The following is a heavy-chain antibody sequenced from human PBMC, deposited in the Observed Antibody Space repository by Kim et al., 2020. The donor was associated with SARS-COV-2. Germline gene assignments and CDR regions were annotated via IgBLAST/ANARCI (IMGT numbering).Heavy chain of an antibody. CDR3: ARGGGGNLNYYYYGMDV. Sequence: SVKVSCKASGGTFSSYAISWVRQAPGQGLEWMGGIIPIFGTANYAQKFQGRVTITADESTSTAYMELSSLRSEDTAVYYCARGGGGNLNYYYYGMDVWGQGTTVTVSS. D-gene: IGHD2-15*01. V-gene: IGHV1-69*13. CDR2: IIPIFGTA. CDR1: GGTFSSYA. J-gene: IGHJ6*02.